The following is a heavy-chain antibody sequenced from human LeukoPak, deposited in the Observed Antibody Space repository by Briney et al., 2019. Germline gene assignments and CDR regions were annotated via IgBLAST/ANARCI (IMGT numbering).Heavy chain of an antibody. CDR1: GFTFSNYV. V-gene: IGHV3-23*01. J-gene: IGHJ4*02. Sequence: PGGSLRLSCAASGFTFSNYVMTWVRQAPGKGLEWVSAISGGGDTTFYADSVKGRFTISRDNSRNTLYLQMSSLRAEDTAVYYCATRRAPVDGSPFDYWGQGSLVTVSS. CDR2: ISGGGDTT. D-gene: IGHD3-10*01. CDR3: ATRRAPVDGSPFDY.